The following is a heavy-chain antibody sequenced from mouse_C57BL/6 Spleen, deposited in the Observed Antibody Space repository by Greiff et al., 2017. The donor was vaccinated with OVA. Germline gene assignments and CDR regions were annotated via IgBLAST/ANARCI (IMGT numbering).Heavy chain of an antibody. CDR2: IYPSDSET. D-gene: IGHD2-2*01. V-gene: IGHV1-61*01. CDR1: GYTFTSYW. J-gene: IGHJ4*01. Sequence: QVQLQQPGAELVRPGSSVKLSCKASGYTFTSYWMDWVKQRPGQGLEWIGNIYPSDSETHYNQKFKDKATLTVDKSSSTAYMQLSSLTSEDSAVYYCARAGYDNAMDYWGQGTSVTVSS. CDR3: ARAGYDNAMDY.